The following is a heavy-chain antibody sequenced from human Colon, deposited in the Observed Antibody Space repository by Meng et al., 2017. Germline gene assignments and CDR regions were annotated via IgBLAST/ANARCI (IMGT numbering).Heavy chain of an antibody. V-gene: IGHV4-4*02. CDR3: ARHGGWHFDY. Sequence: EVQGSGPGLVEPSGTLSLTCAVSGGSISSSNYWSWVRQPPGKGLEWIGQIYLSGSPSYNPSLESRVTISVDKSKNQLSLRLTSVTAADTAIYYCARHGGWHFDYWGQGTLVTVSS. D-gene: IGHD6-19*01. J-gene: IGHJ4*02. CDR2: IYLSGSP. CDR1: GGSISSSNY.